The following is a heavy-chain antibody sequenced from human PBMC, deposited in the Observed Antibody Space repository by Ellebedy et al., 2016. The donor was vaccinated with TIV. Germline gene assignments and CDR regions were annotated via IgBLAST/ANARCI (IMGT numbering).Heavy chain of an antibody. CDR1: GFTFSTNT. CDR2: ITSVSSVT. Sequence: GESLKISXAASGFTFSTNTMNWVRQAPGKGLEWIAYITSVSSVTYYADSVKGRFTISRDNAKNSLYLQMNSLRVEDTAVYYCARDTTVAALDAWGQGTLVVVSS. V-gene: IGHV3-48*04. D-gene: IGHD4-23*01. CDR3: ARDTTVAALDA. J-gene: IGHJ5*02.